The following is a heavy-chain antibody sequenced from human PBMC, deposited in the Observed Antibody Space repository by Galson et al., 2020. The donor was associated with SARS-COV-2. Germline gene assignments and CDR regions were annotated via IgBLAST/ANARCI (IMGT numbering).Heavy chain of an antibody. J-gene: IGHJ5*02. D-gene: IGHD3-22*01. Sequence: GGSLRLSCAASGFTSDDYGMSWVRQAPGKGLEWVSGIHSNGGSTGYADSVKGRFTISRDNAKNSLYLQMNSLRAEDTALYYCARADYARSEYNWFDPWGQGALVTVSS. CDR2: IHSNGGST. CDR3: ARADYARSEYNWFDP. CDR1: GFTSDDYG. V-gene: IGHV3-20*04.